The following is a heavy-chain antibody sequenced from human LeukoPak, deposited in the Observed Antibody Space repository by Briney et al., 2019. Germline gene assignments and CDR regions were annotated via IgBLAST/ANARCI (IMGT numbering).Heavy chain of an antibody. J-gene: IGHJ1*01. CDR2: ISYDGSNK. CDR3: ATYSSRNAREFQS. Sequence: GGSLRLSCAASGFTFSSYAMHWVRQAPGKGLEWVAVISYDGSNKYYADSVKGRFTISRDNSKNTLYLQMNSLRAEDTAVYYCATYSSRNAREFQSWGQGTLVTVSS. CDR1: GFTFSSYA. D-gene: IGHD2-2*01. V-gene: IGHV3-30-3*01.